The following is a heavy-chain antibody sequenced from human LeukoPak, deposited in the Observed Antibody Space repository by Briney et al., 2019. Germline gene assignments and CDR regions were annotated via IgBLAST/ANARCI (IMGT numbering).Heavy chain of an antibody. CDR3: ARAQKTRGYSYGQYYFDY. D-gene: IGHD5-18*01. J-gene: IGHJ4*02. V-gene: IGHV4-59*01. CDR1: GGSISGFY. Sequence: SETLSLTCTVSGGSISGFYWSWIRQPPGKGLEWIGHIYYSGSTNYNPSLKSRVTISIDTSTKQFSLKLSSVTAADTAVYYCARAQKTRGYSYGQYYFDYWGQGTLVTVSS. CDR2: IYYSGST.